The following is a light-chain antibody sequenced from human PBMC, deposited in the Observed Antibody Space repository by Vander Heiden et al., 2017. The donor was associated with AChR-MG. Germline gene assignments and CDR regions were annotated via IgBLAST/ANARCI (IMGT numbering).Light chain of an antibody. J-gene: IGKJ1*01. CDR3: QQNCLTPRT. Sequence: DIQTTQSPSSLSASVGVRVTITCRASQSISSYLSWYQQKPGKAPKLLIFAASSLQGGVPSRFSGSGSGTDFTLTISSVQPEDFATYYCQQNCLTPRTFGQRTTVEI. CDR1: QSISSY. V-gene: IGKV1-39*01. CDR2: AAS.